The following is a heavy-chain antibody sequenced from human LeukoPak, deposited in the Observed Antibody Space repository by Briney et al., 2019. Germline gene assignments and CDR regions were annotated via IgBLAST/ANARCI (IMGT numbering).Heavy chain of an antibody. CDR2: INPSGGST. V-gene: IGHV1-46*01. CDR1: GYTFTSYY. CDR3: ARGDQVVMDYYYYYMDV. J-gene: IGHJ6*03. Sequence: AAVKVSCKASGYTFTSYYMHWVRQAPGQGLGWIGIINPSGGSTSYAQKFQGRVTMTRDMSTSTVYMELSSLRSEDTAVYYCARGDQVVMDYYYYYMDVWGKGTTVTVSS. D-gene: IGHD3-22*01.